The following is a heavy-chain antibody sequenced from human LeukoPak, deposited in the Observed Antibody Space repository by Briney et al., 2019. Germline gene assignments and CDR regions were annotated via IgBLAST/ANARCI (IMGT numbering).Heavy chain of an antibody. CDR3: ARGERMIAARPDYYYYMDV. V-gene: IGHV1-69*05. D-gene: IGHD6-6*01. CDR2: IIPIFGTA. J-gene: IGHJ6*03. CDR1: GGTFSSYA. Sequence: SVKVSCKAAGGTFSSYAISWVRQAPGQRLEWMGGIIPIFGTANYAQKFQGRVTITTDESTSTAYMELSSLRSEDTAVYYCARGERMIAARPDYYYYMDVWGKGTTVTVSS.